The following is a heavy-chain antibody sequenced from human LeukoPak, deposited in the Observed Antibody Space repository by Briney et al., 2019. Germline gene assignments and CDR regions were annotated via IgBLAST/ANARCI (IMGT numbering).Heavy chain of an antibody. J-gene: IGHJ6*02. CDR3: ARDLGPGSSFGSWSYYYGMDV. Sequence: GRSLRLSCAASGFTFSSYWMHWVRQAPGKGLVWVSRINIDGSNIRYADSVKGRFTISRDNAKNTLYLQMNSLRAEDTAVYYCARDLGPGSSFGSWSYYYGMDVWGQGTTVTVSS. V-gene: IGHV3-74*01. CDR1: GFTFSSYW. D-gene: IGHD6-13*01. CDR2: INIDGSNI.